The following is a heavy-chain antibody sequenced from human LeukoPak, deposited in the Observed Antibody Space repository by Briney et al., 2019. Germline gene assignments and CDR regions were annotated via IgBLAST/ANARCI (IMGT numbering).Heavy chain of an antibody. Sequence: GGSLRLSCAASGFTFSRNYMSWVRQAPGKGLEGVSVIYSGGRTYYADSVKGRFTISRDNSKNTLYLQMNRLRAEDTAVYYCARAGHSSSWHQFDYWGQGTLVTVSS. CDR3: ARAGHSSSWHQFDY. V-gene: IGHV3-66*01. CDR2: IYSGGRT. D-gene: IGHD6-13*01. CDR1: GFTFSRNY. J-gene: IGHJ4*02.